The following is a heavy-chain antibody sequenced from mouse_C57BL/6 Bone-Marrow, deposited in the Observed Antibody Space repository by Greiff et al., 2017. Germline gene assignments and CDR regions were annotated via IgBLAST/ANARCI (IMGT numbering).Heavy chain of an antibody. CDR1: GYTFTDYY. J-gene: IGHJ3*01. D-gene: IGHD4-1*01. V-gene: IGHV1-77*01. CDR3: ARGGAGTNGFAY. CDR2: LGPGSGST. Sequence: VQLQESGAELVKPGASVKISCKASGYTFTDYYINWVKQRPGQGLEWIGKLGPGSGSTYYNEKFKGKATLTADKSSSTAYMQLSSLTSEDSAVYFGARGGAGTNGFAYWGQGTLVTVSA.